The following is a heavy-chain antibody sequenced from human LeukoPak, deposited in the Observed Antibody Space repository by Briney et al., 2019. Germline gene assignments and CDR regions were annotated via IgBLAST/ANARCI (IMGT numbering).Heavy chain of an antibody. Sequence: SETLSLTCTLSGDSTNTYFWSWIRQPPGKGLEWIGYFYYTGTTNYNPSLKSRVTISVDTSKNQFSLKVNSVTAADTGVYYCASKSTDHGELRFDYWGQGTLVTVSS. CDR1: GDSTNTYF. D-gene: IGHD4-17*01. CDR2: FYYTGTT. V-gene: IGHV4-59*01. J-gene: IGHJ4*02. CDR3: ASKSTDHGELRFDY.